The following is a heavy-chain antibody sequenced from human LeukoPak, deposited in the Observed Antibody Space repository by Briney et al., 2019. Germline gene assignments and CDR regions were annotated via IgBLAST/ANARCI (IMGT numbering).Heavy chain of an antibody. CDR1: GFTFSSYA. CDR3: AKSLRGYYDSLDY. Sequence: GGSLRLSCAASGFTFSSYAMSWVRQAPGKGLEWVSGISGIGGSTYYADSVKGRFTFSRDNSRNTLYLQMNSLRAEDTAVYYCAKSLRGYYDSLDYWSQGTLVTVSS. V-gene: IGHV3-23*01. J-gene: IGHJ4*02. CDR2: ISGIGGST. D-gene: IGHD3-22*01.